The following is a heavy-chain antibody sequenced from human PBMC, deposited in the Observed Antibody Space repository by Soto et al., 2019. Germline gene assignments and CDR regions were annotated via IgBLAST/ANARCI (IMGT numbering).Heavy chain of an antibody. V-gene: IGHV3-23*01. CDR2: ITGSGGST. Sequence: GGSLRLSCAASGFTFSTYAMSWVRQAPGKGLEWVSAITGSGGSTYYADSVKGRFTISRDNSKNTLYLQMNSLRAEDTAVYYCAKAIAAAGTLKYYFDYWGQGTLVTVSS. J-gene: IGHJ4*02. CDR3: AKAIAAAGTLKYYFDY. D-gene: IGHD6-13*01. CDR1: GFTFSTYA.